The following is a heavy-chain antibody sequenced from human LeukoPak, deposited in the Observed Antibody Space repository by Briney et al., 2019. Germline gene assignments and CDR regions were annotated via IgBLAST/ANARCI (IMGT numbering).Heavy chain of an antibody. CDR2: IYYSGST. CDR3: ARQAPGYSYGYVY. CDR1: GGSISNDRYF. J-gene: IGHJ4*02. D-gene: IGHD5-18*01. Sequence: PSETLSLTCTVSGGSISNDRYFWGWIRQPPGKGLEWIGSIYYSGSTYYNPSLKSRVTISGDTSKNQFSLKLSSVTAADTAVYYCARQAPGYSYGYVYWGQGTLVTVSS. V-gene: IGHV4-39*01.